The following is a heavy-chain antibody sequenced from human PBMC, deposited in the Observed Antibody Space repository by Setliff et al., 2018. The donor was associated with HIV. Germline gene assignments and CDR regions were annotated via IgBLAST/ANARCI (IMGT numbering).Heavy chain of an antibody. J-gene: IGHJ4*02. CDR1: GFTFSSYW. D-gene: IGHD3-3*01. V-gene: IGHV3-74*01. CDR2: INSDGSST. CDR3: ARDKGPYNFWSGYDTHYFDY. Sequence: GGSLRLSCAASGFTFSSYWMHWVRQAPGKGLVGVSRINSDGSSTSYADSVKGRFTISRDNAKNTLYLQMNSLRAEDTAVYYCARDKGPYNFWSGYDTHYFDYWGQGTLVTVSS.